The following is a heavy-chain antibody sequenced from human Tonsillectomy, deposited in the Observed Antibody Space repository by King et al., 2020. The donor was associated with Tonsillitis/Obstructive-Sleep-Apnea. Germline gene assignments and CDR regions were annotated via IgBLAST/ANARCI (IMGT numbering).Heavy chain of an antibody. CDR3: ARGEGIAVAGTFDY. CDR1: GYTFAGYY. Sequence: VQLVESGAEVKTPGASVKVSCKASGYTFAGYYMHWVRQAPGQGLEWMGWNSPNSGVTDYAQKFQGRVTMTRDTSISTAYMELRRLRSDDTAVYYCARGEGIAVAGTFDYWGQGILVTVSS. J-gene: IGHJ4*02. D-gene: IGHD6-19*01. CDR2: NSPNSGVT. V-gene: IGHV1-2*02.